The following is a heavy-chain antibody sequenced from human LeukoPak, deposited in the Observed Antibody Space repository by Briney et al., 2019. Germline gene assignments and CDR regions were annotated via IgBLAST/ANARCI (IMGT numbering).Heavy chain of an antibody. D-gene: IGHD5-12*01. V-gene: IGHV3-7*01. CDR2: INGVGGVT. J-gene: IGHJ3*01. CDR1: GFTFTSSW. CDR3: ATDSGYNAFDV. Sequence: GGSLRLSCAASGFTFTSSWMCWVRQAPGKGLEWLANINGVGGVTNYVDSVRGRFTISRDNAKNSLYLQMNSRGVEDTAVYYCATDSGYNAFDVWGQGTMVSVSS.